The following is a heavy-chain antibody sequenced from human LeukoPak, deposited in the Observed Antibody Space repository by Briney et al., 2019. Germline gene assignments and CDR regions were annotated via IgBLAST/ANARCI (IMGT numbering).Heavy chain of an antibody. CDR3: ARGDAFSGDQ. D-gene: IGHD3-10*01. Sequence: PRRSLRLSRAASGFTFRTFCITWVGQARGRGREWVANIHPEGNEKYNVESVKRRFTISRDNAKSSLFLQMNGLRAEDTAVYYCARGDAFSGDQWGQGTLVTVSS. CDR1: GFTFRTFC. CDR2: IHPEGNEK. J-gene: IGHJ4*02. V-gene: IGHV3-7*04.